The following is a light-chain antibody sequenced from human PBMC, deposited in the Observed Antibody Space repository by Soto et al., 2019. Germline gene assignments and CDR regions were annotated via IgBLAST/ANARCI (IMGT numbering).Light chain of an antibody. CDR3: QQYGSSPFT. V-gene: IGKV3-20*01. Sequence: EIVLTQSPGTLFLSPGERATLSCRASQSVSSSYLAWYQQKPGQAPRLLIYGASSRATGIPDRFSGSGSGTDFTLTISRLEPEDFAVYYCQQYGSSPFTFGPGTKVDIK. CDR2: GAS. J-gene: IGKJ3*01. CDR1: QSVSSSY.